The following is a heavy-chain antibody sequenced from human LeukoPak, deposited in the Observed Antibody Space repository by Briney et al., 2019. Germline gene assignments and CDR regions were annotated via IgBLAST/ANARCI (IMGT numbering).Heavy chain of an antibody. CDR1: GFTFSSCA. V-gene: IGHV3-23*01. D-gene: IGHD3-10*01. Sequence: PGGSLRLSCVASGFTFSSCAISWVRQAPGQGLEWVWAIDVGGGNTYYADSVKGRFTFSRDKFKNTLHLQMNSLRAEDTAVYYCAKADRGGNSFDHWGQGTLVIVFS. CDR3: AKADRGGNSFDH. CDR2: IDVGGGNT. J-gene: IGHJ4*02.